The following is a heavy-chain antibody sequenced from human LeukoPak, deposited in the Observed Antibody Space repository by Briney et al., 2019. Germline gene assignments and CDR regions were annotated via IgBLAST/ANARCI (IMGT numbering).Heavy chain of an antibody. CDR3: AREGGLQDNWFDP. CDR2: IYHPGNT. D-gene: IGHD5-24*01. V-gene: IGHV4-38-2*02. CDR1: GYSISSGYY. J-gene: IGHJ5*02. Sequence: PSETLSLTCTVSGYSISSGYYWAWIRQPPGKGLEWIGTIYHPGNTYYNPSLKSRVTISVDTSKNQFSLKLSSVTAADTAVYYCAREGGLQDNWFDPWGQGTLVTVSS.